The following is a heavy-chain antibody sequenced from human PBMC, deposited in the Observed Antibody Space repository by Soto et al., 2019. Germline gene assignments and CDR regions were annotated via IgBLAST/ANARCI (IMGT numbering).Heavy chain of an antibody. V-gene: IGHV4-59*01. Sequence: QVQLQESGPGLVKPSETLSLTCTVSGGTISRYYWSWIRQPPGKGLEWIGYMYNTGSTVYNPSFKSRVTISVDTSKNQFSLKLKSVTAADTAVYYCARDLWGYCGTDCYPLDVW. J-gene: IGHJ6*01. CDR2: MYNTGST. CDR3: ARDLWGYCGTDCYPLDV. CDR1: GGTISRYY. D-gene: IGHD2-21*02.